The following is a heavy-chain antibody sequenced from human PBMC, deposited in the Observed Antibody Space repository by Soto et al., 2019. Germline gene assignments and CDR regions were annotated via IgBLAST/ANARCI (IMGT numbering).Heavy chain of an antibody. Sequence: QVQLVESGGGVVQPGRSLRLSCAASGFSVSSYGMRWVRQAPGKGLAWVAVISRDGGTIYYADSVKGRFTISRDNSRNTLFLEINSLRGDDMAVYYCTGEVASGYWGQGTLVTVSS. V-gene: IGHV3-30*03. J-gene: IGHJ4*02. CDR2: ISRDGGTI. CDR3: TGEVASGY. D-gene: IGHD2-8*02. CDR1: GFSVSSYG.